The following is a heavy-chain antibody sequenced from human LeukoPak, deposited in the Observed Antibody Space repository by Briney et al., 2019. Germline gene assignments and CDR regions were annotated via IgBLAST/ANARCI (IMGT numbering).Heavy chain of an antibody. Sequence: ASVKVSCKASGYTFTSYDINWVRQATGQGLEWVGWMNPYSGNTGYAQKFQGRVTMTRNTSISTAYMELSSLRSEDTAVYYCARGPIGYCSSTSCNKFAYYYYGMDVWGQGTTVTVSS. D-gene: IGHD2-2*02. CDR2: MNPYSGNT. V-gene: IGHV1-8*01. CDR3: ARGPIGYCSSTSCNKFAYYYYGMDV. J-gene: IGHJ6*02. CDR1: GYTFTSYD.